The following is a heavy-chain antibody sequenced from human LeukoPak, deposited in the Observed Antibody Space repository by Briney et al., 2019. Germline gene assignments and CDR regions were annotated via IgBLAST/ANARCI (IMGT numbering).Heavy chain of an antibody. J-gene: IGHJ5*02. CDR2: IYHSGST. CDR3: ARKGDGDYDYRFDP. CDR1: GGSISSGGYY. D-gene: IGHD4-17*01. V-gene: IGHV4-30-2*01. Sequence: PSQTLSLTCTVSGGSISSGGYYWSWIRQPPGKGLEWIGYIYHSGSTYYNPSLKSRVTISVDRSKNQFSLKLSSVTAADTAVYYCARKGDGDYDYRFDPWGQGTLVTVSS.